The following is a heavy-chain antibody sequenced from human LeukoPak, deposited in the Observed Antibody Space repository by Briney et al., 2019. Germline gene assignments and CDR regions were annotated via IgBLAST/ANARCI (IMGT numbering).Heavy chain of an antibody. V-gene: IGHV3-30*07. CDR1: GFTFSSYA. J-gene: IGHJ5*02. CDR2: ISYDGSNK. D-gene: IGHD6-6*01. Sequence: GRSLRLSCAASGFTFSSYAMHWVRQAPGKGLEWVAVISYDGSNKYYADSVKGRFTISRDNAKNSLDLQMNSLRAEDTAVYYCARGGGSSSWGQGTLVTVSS. CDR3: ARGGGSSS.